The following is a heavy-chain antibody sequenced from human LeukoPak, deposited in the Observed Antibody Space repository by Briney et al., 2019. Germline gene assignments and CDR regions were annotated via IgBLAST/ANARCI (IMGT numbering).Heavy chain of an antibody. CDR3: ARRPLTYFDY. CDR2: INHSGST. CDR1: GGSISSYY. Sequence: PAETLSLTCTVSGGSISSYYWSWIRQPPGKGLEWIGEINHSGSTNYNPSVKSRVTISVDTSKNQFSLKLSSVTAADTAVYYCARRPLTYFDYWGQGTLITVSS. V-gene: IGHV4-34*01. J-gene: IGHJ4*02.